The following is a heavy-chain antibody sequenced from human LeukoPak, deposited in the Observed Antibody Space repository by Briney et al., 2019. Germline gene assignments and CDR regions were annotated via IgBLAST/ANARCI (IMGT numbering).Heavy chain of an antibody. CDR2: IYYSGST. Sequence: SETLSLTCTVSGGSISSYYWSWLRQPPGKGLEWIGYIYYSGSTNYNPSLKSRVTISVDTSKNQFFLNLSSVTAADTAVYYCAGLVGRYSSGLYYYYFDYWGQGTLVTVSS. J-gene: IGHJ4*02. CDR3: AGLVGRYSSGLYYYYFDY. CDR1: GGSISSYY. D-gene: IGHD3-22*01. V-gene: IGHV4-59*12.